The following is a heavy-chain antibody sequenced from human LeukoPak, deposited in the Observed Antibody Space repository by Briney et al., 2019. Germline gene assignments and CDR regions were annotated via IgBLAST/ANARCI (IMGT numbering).Heavy chain of an antibody. D-gene: IGHD4-17*01. J-gene: IGHJ2*01. V-gene: IGHV4-39*07. CDR3: ARVGDDYGDYLHWYFDL. CDR2: IYYSGST. CDR1: GGSISSSSYY. Sequence: SETLSLTCTVSGGSISSSSYYWGWIRQPPGKGLEWIGSIYYSGSTYYNPSLKSRVTISVDTSKNQFSLKLSSVTAADTAVYYCARVGDDYGDYLHWYFDLWGRGTLVTVSS.